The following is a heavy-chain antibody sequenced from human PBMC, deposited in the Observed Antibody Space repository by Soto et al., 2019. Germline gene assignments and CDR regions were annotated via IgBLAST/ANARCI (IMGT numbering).Heavy chain of an antibody. J-gene: IGHJ6*02. Sequence: ASVKVSCKASGYTFTSYAMHWVRQAPGQRLEWMGWINAGNGNTKYSQKFQGRVTITRDTSASTAYMELSSLRSEDTAVYYCARCPNYDFWSGSGRFGMDVRGQGTKVTVSS. CDR1: GYTFTSYA. CDR2: INAGNGNT. D-gene: IGHD3-3*01. V-gene: IGHV1-3*01. CDR3: ARCPNYDFWSGSGRFGMDV.